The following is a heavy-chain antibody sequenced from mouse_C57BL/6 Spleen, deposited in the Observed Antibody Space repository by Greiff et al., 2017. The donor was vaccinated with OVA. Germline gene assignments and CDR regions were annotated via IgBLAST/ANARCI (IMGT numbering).Heavy chain of an antibody. CDR2: INPGSGGT. D-gene: IGHD2-4*01. Sequence: QVQLQQSGAELVRPGTSVKVSCKASGYAFTNYLIEWVKQRPGQGLEWIGVINPGSGGTNYNEKFKGKATLTADKSSSTAYMQLSSLTSEDSAVYFCARDYDDGFDDWGQGTTLTVSS. CDR1: GYAFTNYL. V-gene: IGHV1-54*01. J-gene: IGHJ2*01. CDR3: ARDYDDGFDD.